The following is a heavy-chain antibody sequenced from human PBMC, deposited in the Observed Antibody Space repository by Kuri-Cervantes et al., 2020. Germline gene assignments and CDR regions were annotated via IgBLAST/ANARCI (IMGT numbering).Heavy chain of an antibody. CDR2: ISSDGNNE. CDR3: AKDGGWYATPDNWFDP. Sequence: GESLKISCAASGFTFHNYALHWVRQAPGKGLEWVAAISSDGNNEYYTDSVKGRFTISRDNSKNTLYLQMNSLRAEDTAVYYCAKDGGWYATPDNWFDPWGQGTLVTVSS. CDR1: GFTFHNYA. D-gene: IGHD6-19*01. V-gene: IGHV3-30-3*01. J-gene: IGHJ5*02.